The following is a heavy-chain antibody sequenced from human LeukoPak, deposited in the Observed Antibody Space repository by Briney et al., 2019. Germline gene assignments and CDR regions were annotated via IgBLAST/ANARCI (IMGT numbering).Heavy chain of an antibody. CDR1: GFTFSSYS. J-gene: IGHJ4*02. V-gene: IGHV3-21*01. CDR3: AREAVAFYGSGSPLDY. Sequence: GGSLRLSCAASGFTFSSYSMNWVRQAPGKGLEWVSSISSSSSYIYYADSVKGRFTSSRDNAKNSLYLQMNSLRAEDTAVYYCAREAVAFYGSGSPLDYWGQGTLVTVSS. D-gene: IGHD3-10*01. CDR2: ISSSSSYI.